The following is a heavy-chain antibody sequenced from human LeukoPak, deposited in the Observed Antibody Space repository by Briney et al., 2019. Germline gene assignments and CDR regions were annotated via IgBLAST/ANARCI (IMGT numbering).Heavy chain of an antibody. D-gene: IGHD3-3*01. CDR1: GFTFSSYA. CDR2: ISASGGST. V-gene: IGHV3-23*01. J-gene: IGHJ3*02. Sequence: GGSLRLSCSASGFTFSSYAMSWVRQAPGKGLEWVSTISASGGSTYYADSVKGRFTISRDNSKNTLYLQLNSLRAEDTAVYYCAKVLGLRFLEWLLYDAFDIWGQGTMVTVSS. CDR3: AKVLGLRFLEWLLYDAFDI.